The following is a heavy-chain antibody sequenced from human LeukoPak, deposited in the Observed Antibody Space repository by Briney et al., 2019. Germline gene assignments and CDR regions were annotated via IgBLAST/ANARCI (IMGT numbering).Heavy chain of an antibody. D-gene: IGHD6-6*01. J-gene: IGHJ4*02. CDR2: RIGSGGST. CDR1: GFTFSSYA. CDR3: AKEPEKWALSIAIN. V-gene: IGHV3-23*01. Sequence: GGSLTLICAASGFTFSSYALSWVRQPPGKGLEWVSSRIGSGGSTYYAESVKGRCTISTDNSKKTLYLQMNSVRAEGTAVYYCAKEPEKWALSIAINWGQGTLVTVSS.